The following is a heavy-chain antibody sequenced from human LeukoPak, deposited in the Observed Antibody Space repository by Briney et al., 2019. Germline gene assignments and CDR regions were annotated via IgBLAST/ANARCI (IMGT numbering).Heavy chain of an antibody. V-gene: IGHV3-23*01. J-gene: IGHJ4*02. CDR1: GFTFSSHA. CDR3: AKDGPETDYDSSGYYLFDY. Sequence: PGGSLRLSCTASGFTFSSHAMSWVRQAPGKGLEWVSNISGRGGNTYYGASVKGRFTISRDNFKNTLYLQMNSLRAEDTAVYYCAKDGPETDYDSSGYYLFDYWGQGTQVTVSS. D-gene: IGHD3-22*01. CDR2: ISGRGGNT.